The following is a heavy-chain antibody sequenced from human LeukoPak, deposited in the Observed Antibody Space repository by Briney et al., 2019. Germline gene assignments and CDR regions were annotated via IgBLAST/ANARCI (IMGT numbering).Heavy chain of an antibody. CDR3: STARDPGFYPDY. J-gene: IGHJ4*02. CDR2: ISYDGSNK. Sequence: PGRSLRLSCAASGFTFSSYAMHWVRQAPGKGLEWVAVISYDGSNKYYADSVKGRFTISRDNSKNTLYLQMNSLKTEDTAVYYCSTARDPGFYPDYWGQGTLVTVSS. D-gene: IGHD3-9*01. CDR1: GFTFSSYA. V-gene: IGHV3-30-3*01.